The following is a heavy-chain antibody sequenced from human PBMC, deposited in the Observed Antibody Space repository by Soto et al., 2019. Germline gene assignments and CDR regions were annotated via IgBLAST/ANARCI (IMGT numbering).Heavy chain of an antibody. Sequence: QVQLVESGGGVVQPGRSLRLSCEASGSTFLNYGMNWVRRAPGKGLEWVPVISYEGNNKYYSDSVKGRFTISGDNSKNTLYLQMHSLRADATAVYYCAKGHCSGANCYRLFYSDGMAVWGQGTTVTVSS. CDR1: GSTFLNYG. D-gene: IGHD2-2*01. CDR3: AKGHCSGANCYRLFYSDGMAV. V-gene: IGHV3-30*18. CDR2: ISYEGNNK. J-gene: IGHJ6*02.